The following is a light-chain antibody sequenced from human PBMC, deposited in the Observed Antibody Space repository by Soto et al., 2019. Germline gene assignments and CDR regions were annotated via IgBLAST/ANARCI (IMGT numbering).Light chain of an antibody. V-gene: IGLV1-47*02. CDR3: AVWDDSLRGWV. CDR1: FSNIGSNY. J-gene: IGLJ3*02. CDR2: TNY. Sequence: QSVLTQPPSASGTPGQRGTISCSGRFSNIGSNYVYWYQQLPGTAPKLLIFTNYQRTSGVPGRFSGSKSGTSASLAISGLRSEDEADYYCAVWDDSLRGWVFGGGTKLTVL.